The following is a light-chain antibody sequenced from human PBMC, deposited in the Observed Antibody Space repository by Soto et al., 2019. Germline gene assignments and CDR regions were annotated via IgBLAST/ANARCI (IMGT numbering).Light chain of an antibody. CDR2: DSS. CDR1: QSLSSNF. CDR3: QQYSSLWT. V-gene: IGKV3-20*01. Sequence: EIVLTQSPATLSLSPWERATLSCRASQSLSSNFLAWYQQKPGQPPRLLIYDSSTRATGFPDRFSGSGSGTDSTLSISRLEPEDFAVYYCQQYSSLWTFGQGTKVDIK. J-gene: IGKJ1*01.